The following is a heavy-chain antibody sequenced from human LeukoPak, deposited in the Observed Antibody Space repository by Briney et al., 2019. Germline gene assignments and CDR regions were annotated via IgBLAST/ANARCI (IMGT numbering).Heavy chain of an antibody. Sequence: SETLSLICTVSGGSISSGGYYWSWIRQHPGQGLEWIGYIYYSGSTYYNPSLKSRVTISVDTSRNQFSLKLSSVTAADTAVYYCARAREQNAFDIWGQGTMVTVSS. CDR1: GGSISSGGYY. CDR3: ARAREQNAFDI. J-gene: IGHJ3*02. CDR2: IYYSGST. V-gene: IGHV4-31*03.